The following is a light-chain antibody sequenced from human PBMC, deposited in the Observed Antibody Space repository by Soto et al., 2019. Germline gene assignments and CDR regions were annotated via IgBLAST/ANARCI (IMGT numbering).Light chain of an antibody. V-gene: IGLV2-14*01. J-gene: IGLJ1*01. Sequence: QSVLTQPASVSGSPGQSITISCTGTSSDVGGYNYVSWYQQHPGKAPKLMIYDVSNRPSGVSNRFSGSKSGNTASLTISGLQAEEADYYCSSYTSSSTLYVFGTGTKVTVL. CDR3: SSYTSSSTLYV. CDR2: DVS. CDR1: SSDVGGYNY.